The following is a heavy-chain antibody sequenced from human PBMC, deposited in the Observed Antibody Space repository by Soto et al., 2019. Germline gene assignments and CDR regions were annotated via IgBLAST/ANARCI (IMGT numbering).Heavy chain of an antibody. CDR1: GGSISSGGYY. J-gene: IGHJ6*02. Sequence: QVQLQESGPGPVKPSQTLSLTCTVSGGSISSGGYYWSWIRQHPGKGLEWIGYIYYSGSTYYNPSLKSRVTISVDTSKNQFSLKLSSVTAADTAVYYCAREVGPTQWPYYGMDVWGQGTTVTVSS. V-gene: IGHV4-31*03. D-gene: IGHD1-26*01. CDR2: IYYSGST. CDR3: AREVGPTQWPYYGMDV.